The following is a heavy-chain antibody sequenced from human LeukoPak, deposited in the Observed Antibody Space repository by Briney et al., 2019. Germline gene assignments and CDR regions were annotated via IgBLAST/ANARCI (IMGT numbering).Heavy chain of an antibody. J-gene: IGHJ3*02. CDR2: INAGNGNT. CDR3: ATSLLELDAFDI. Sequence: ASVKVSCKASGYTFTSYAMHWVRQAPGQRLEWMGWINAGNGNTIYSQKFQGRVTITRDTSATTAYMELSSLRSEDTAVYYCATSLLELDAFDIWGQGTMVTVSS. D-gene: IGHD1-7*01. V-gene: IGHV1-3*01. CDR1: GYTFTSYA.